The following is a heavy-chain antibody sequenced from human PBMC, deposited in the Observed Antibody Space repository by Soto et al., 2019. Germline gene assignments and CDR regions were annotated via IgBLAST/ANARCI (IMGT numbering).Heavy chain of an antibody. CDR1: GASLGGYY. Sequence: QVQLQQWGAGLLKPSETLSLTCAVYGASLGGYYWTWVRQPPEKGLEWIGEINHSGSTNYNPSLKSRVPISVDASRNQFSLQLTSVTAADTGLYYCARRVVPAAIGYWGQGALVTVSS. J-gene: IGHJ4*02. D-gene: IGHD2-2*01. CDR3: ARRVVPAAIGY. V-gene: IGHV4-34*01. CDR2: INHSGST.